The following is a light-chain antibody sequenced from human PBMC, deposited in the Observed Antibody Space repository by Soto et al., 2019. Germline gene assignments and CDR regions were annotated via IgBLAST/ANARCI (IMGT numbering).Light chain of an antibody. V-gene: IGKV3-20*01. CDR1: QSVADNY. Sequence: EIVLTQSPGTLSLSPGDRATLSCKASQSVADNYLAWYQQKPGQAPRLLIYAASRRAIGIPDTFSGSGSGTDFTLTITRLEPEDFALNYCQQYNSWLWTFGQGTKVDMK. CDR3: QQYNSWLWT. J-gene: IGKJ1*01. CDR2: AAS.